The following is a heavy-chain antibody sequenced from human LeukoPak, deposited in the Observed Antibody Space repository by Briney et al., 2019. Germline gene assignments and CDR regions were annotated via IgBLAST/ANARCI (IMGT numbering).Heavy chain of an antibody. Sequence: GASVKVSCKASGYTFTSYGISWVRQAPGQGLEWMGWISAYNGNTNYAQKLQGRVTMTTDTSTSTAYMELRSLRSDDTAVYYCARGEEMGYDILTGYENWYFDLWGRGTLVTVSS. D-gene: IGHD3-9*01. CDR2: ISAYNGNT. V-gene: IGHV1-18*01. CDR3: ARGEEMGYDILTGYENWYFDL. CDR1: GYTFTSYG. J-gene: IGHJ2*01.